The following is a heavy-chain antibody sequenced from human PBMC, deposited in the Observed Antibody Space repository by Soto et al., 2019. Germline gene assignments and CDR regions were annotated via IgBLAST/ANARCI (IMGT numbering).Heavy chain of an antibody. V-gene: IGHV4-34*01. CDR3: ARGTDIVVVPAPTWFDP. Sequence: SETLSLTCAVYGGSFSGYYWSWIRQPPGKGLEWIGEINHSGSTNYNPSLKSRVTISVDTSKNQFSLKLSSVTAADTAVYYCARGTDIVVVPAPTWFDPWGQGTLVTVSS. J-gene: IGHJ5*02. CDR2: INHSGST. CDR1: GGSFSGYY. D-gene: IGHD2-2*01.